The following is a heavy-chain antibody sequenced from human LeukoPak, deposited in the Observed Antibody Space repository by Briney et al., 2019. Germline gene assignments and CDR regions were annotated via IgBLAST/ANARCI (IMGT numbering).Heavy chain of an antibody. J-gene: IGHJ4*02. CDR3: AKDKGSGWRTTYFDY. V-gene: IGHV3-9*03. CDR2: ISWNSGSI. D-gene: IGHD6-19*01. Sequence: GRSLRLSCAASGFTFDDYAMHWVRQAPGKGLEWVSGISWNSGSIGYADPVKGRFTISRDNAKNSLYLQMNSLRAEDMALYYCAKDKGSGWRTTYFDYWGQGTLVTVSS. CDR1: GFTFDDYA.